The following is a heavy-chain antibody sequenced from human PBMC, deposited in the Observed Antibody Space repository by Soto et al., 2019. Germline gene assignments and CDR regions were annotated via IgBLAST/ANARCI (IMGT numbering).Heavy chain of an antibody. J-gene: IGHJ6*02. Sequence: QVQLQESGPGLVKPSQTLSLTCTVSGGSISSGGHYWNWIRQHPGKGLEWIGYIYYSGSTYYNPXLKSRVTISVDTSKNHFSLTLSSVSAADTAVYYCARDQAYDYTSPGDYYYYGMDVWGQGTTVTVTS. CDR1: GGSISSGGHY. CDR2: IYYSGST. V-gene: IGHV4-31*03. CDR3: ARDQAYDYTSPGDYYYYGMDV. D-gene: IGHD4-4*01.